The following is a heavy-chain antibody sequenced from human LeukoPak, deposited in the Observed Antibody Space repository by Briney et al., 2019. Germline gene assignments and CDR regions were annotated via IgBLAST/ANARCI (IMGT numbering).Heavy chain of an antibody. J-gene: IGHJ4*02. Sequence: MSSQTLSLTCTVSGGSISSGDYHWSWIRQPPGKGLEWIGYIYHSGSTYYNPSLKSRVTISVDTSKNQFSLKLSSVTAADTAVYYCARGPDSSGYYYFDYWGQGTLVTVSS. CDR1: GGSISSGDYH. D-gene: IGHD3-22*01. CDR2: IYHSGST. CDR3: ARGPDSSGYYYFDY. V-gene: IGHV4-30-4*01.